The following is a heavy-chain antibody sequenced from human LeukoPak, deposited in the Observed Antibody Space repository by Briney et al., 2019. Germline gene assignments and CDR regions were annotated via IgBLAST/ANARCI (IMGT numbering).Heavy chain of an antibody. V-gene: IGHV3-11*05. D-gene: IGHD4-23*01. CDR2: ISSSSSYT. CDR3: ARGRRYGGNSGGSDY. CDR1: GFTFSDYY. Sequence: PGGSLRLSCAASGFTFSDYYMSWIRQAPGKGLEWVSYISSSSSYTNYADSVKGRFTISRDNAKNSLYLQMNSLRADDTAVYYCARGRRYGGNSGGSDYWGQGTLVTVSS. J-gene: IGHJ4*02.